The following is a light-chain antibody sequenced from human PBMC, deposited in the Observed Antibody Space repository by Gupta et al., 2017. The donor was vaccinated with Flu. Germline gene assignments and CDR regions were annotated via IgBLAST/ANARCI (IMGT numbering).Light chain of an antibody. CDR3: MQGAHWPWA. Sequence: VSLGQPASISCRSSQSLVYSDGYTVLHWLQQRPGQSPRRHIYLVSHRDSGVPDRFSGSGSGTDFTLKISRVEAEDVGVYFCMQGAHWPWAFGQGTKVEIK. CDR2: LVS. J-gene: IGKJ1*01. CDR1: QSLVYSDGYTV. V-gene: IGKV2-30*01.